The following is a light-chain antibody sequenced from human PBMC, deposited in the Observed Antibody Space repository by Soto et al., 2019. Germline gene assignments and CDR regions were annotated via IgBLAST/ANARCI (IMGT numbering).Light chain of an antibody. V-gene: IGKV1-5*01. CDR1: QSISSC. J-gene: IGKJ1*01. Sequence: EIPITQSPSTLSASVGDRVTITCRASQSISSCLAWYQQKPGKAPKVLIYDASSLKSGVPSRFSGSGSGTEFTLTISSLQPDDVARYYSQQYNRYSRTFGQGTKV. CDR3: QQYNRYSRT. CDR2: DAS.